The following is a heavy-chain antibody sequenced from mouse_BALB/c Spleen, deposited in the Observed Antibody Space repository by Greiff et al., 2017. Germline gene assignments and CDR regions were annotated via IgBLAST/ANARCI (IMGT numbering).Heavy chain of an antibody. D-gene: IGHD2-4*01. V-gene: IGHV5-6-3*01. CDR1: GFTFSSYG. J-gene: IGHJ4*01. CDR3: AREGLRRVYAMDY. CDR2: INSNGGST. Sequence: EVKVVESGGGLVQPGGSLKLSCAASGFTFSSYGMSWVRQTPDKRLESVATINSNGGSTYYPDSVKGRFTISRDNAKNTLYLQMSSLKSEDTAMYYCAREGLRRVYAMDYWGQGTSVTVSS.